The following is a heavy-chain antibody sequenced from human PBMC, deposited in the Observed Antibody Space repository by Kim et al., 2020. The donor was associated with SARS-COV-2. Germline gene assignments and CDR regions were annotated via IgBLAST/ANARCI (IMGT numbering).Heavy chain of an antibody. Sequence: SETLSLTCTVSGGSISSGDYYWSWIRQPPGKGLEWIGYIYYSGSTYYNPSLKSRVTISVDTSKNQFSLKLSSVTAADTAVYYCAREKVYCSGGSCYPAVDYWGQGTLVTVSS. J-gene: IGHJ4*02. V-gene: IGHV4-30-4*01. D-gene: IGHD2-15*01. CDR2: IYYSGST. CDR3: AREKVYCSGGSCYPAVDY. CDR1: GGSISSGDYY.